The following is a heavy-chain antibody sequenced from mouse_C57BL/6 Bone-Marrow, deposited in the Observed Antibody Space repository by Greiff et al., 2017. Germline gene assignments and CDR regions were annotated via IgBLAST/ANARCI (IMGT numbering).Heavy chain of an antibody. D-gene: IGHD2-4*01. CDR3: ASIDYDYDGAY. V-gene: IGHV5-17*01. CDR1: GFTFSDYG. J-gene: IGHJ3*01. Sequence: EVKLMESGGGLVKPGGSLKLSCAASGFTFSDYGMHWVRQAPEKGLEWVAYISSGSSTIYYADTVKGRFTISRDNAKNTLFLQMTRLRSEDTAMYDCASIDYDYDGAYWGQGTLVTVSA. CDR2: ISSGSSTI.